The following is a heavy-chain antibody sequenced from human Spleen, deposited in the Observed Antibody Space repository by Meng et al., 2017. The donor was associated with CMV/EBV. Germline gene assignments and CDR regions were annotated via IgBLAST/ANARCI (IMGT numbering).Heavy chain of an antibody. CDR2: MNPNSGNT. Sequence: ASVKVSCKASGYTFTSYAMHWVRQAPGQRLEWMGWMNPNSGNTGYAQKFQGRVTMTRNTSISTAYMELSSLRSEDTAVYYCARADLEVIDAFDIWGQGTMVTVSS. CDR3: ARADLEVIDAFDI. D-gene: IGHD2-21*01. V-gene: IGHV1-8*02. CDR1: GYTFTSYA. J-gene: IGHJ3*02.